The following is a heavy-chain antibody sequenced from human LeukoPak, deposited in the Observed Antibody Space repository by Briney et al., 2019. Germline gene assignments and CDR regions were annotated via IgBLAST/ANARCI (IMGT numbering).Heavy chain of an antibody. Sequence: GGSLRLSCAASGFTFSNAWMSWVRQAPGKGLEWVGRIKSKTDGGTTDYAAPVKGRFTISRDDSKNTLYLQMNSLKTEDTAVYYCTTEINDFWGGSSDYWGQGTLVTISS. CDR2: IKSKTDGGTT. J-gene: IGHJ4*02. V-gene: IGHV3-15*01. CDR1: GFTFSNAW. D-gene: IGHD3-3*01. CDR3: TTEINDFWGGSSDY.